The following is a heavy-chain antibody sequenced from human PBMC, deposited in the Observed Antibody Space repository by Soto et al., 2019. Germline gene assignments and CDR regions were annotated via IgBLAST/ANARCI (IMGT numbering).Heavy chain of an antibody. CDR3: ARDFSPRITIFGVDYGMDV. CDR2: IYSGGST. J-gene: IGHJ6*02. Sequence: PGGSLRLSCAASGFTVSSNYMSWVRQAPGKGLEWVSVIYSGGSTYYADSVKGRFTISRDNSKNTLYLQMNSLRAEDTAVYYCARDFSPRITIFGVDYGMDVWGQGTTVTVSS. D-gene: IGHD3-3*01. CDR1: GFTVSSNY. V-gene: IGHV3-53*01.